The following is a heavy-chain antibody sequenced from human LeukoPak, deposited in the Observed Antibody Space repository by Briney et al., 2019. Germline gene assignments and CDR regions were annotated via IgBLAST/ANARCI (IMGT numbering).Heavy chain of an antibody. J-gene: IGHJ4*02. CDR3: AKIGTYFDFDY. V-gene: IGHV3-7*01. CDR2: IDQDGSEK. CDR1: GFTFSNAW. D-gene: IGHD1-26*01. Sequence: GGSLRLSCTVSGFTFSNAWMSWVRQGPEKGLEWVANIDQDGSEKYYVDSAKGRFTIFRDNSKNSLFLQMNSLSPEDTAVYYCAKIGTYFDFDYWGQGALVTVSS.